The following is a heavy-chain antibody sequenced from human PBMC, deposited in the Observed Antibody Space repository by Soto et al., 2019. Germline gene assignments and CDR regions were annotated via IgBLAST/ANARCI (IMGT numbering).Heavy chain of an antibody. V-gene: IGHV1-18*01. CDR1: GYTFTSYG. CDR2: ISAYNGNT. J-gene: IGHJ6*02. CDR3: ARVGVVMGVYYYGMDV. D-gene: IGHD3-3*01. Sequence: ASVKVSCKASGYTFTSYGISWVRQAPGQGLEWMGWISAYNGNTNYAQKLQGRVTMTTDTSTSTAYMELRSLRSDDTAVYYCARVGVVMGVYYYGMDVWGQGTTVTVSS.